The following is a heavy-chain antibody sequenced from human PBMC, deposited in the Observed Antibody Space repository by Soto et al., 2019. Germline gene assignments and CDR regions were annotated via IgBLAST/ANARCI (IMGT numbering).Heavy chain of an antibody. V-gene: IGHV4-31*03. CDR2: IYYSGST. J-gene: IGHJ3*02. CDR1: GGSISSGGYY. Sequence: SETLSLTCTVSGGSISSGGYYWSWIRQHPGKGLEWIGYIYYSGSTYYNPSLKSRVTISVDTSKNQFSLKLSSVTAADTAVYYRAREVARPPGAFDIWGQGTMVTVSS. CDR3: AREVARPPGAFDI. D-gene: IGHD2-15*01.